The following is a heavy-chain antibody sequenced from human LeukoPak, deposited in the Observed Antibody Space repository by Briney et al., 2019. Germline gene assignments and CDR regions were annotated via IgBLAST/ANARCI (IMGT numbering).Heavy chain of an antibody. CDR2: IIPILGIA. D-gene: IGHD4-23*01. V-gene: IGHV1-69*04. CDR1: GYTFTSYG. Sequence: SVKVSCKASGYTFTSYGISWVRQAPGQGLEWMGRIIPILGIANYAQKFQGRVTITADKSTSTAYMELSSLRSEDTAVYYCARGVDGGNSDWFDPWGQGTLVTVSS. CDR3: ARGVDGGNSDWFDP. J-gene: IGHJ5*02.